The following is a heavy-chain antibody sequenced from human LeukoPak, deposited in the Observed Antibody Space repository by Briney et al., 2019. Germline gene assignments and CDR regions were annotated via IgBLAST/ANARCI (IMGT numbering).Heavy chain of an antibody. Sequence: GGSLRLSCAASRFTFSRYAMNWVRQAPGKGLGWVSVIYSGGSTYYADSVKGRFTISRDNSKNTLYLQMNSLRAEDTAVYYCAREAVAGNDFDYWGQGALVTVSS. CDR1: RFTFSRYA. CDR2: IYSGGST. D-gene: IGHD6-19*01. J-gene: IGHJ4*02. V-gene: IGHV3-53*01. CDR3: AREAVAGNDFDY.